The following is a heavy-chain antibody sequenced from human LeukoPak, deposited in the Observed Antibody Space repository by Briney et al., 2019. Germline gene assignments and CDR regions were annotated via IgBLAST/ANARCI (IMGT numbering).Heavy chain of an antibody. D-gene: IGHD1-26*01. CDR3: ARDRWTGIVGATSPYFFDY. CDR2: IYYSGST. Sequence: SETLSLTCTVSGGSISSYYWSWIRQPPGKGLEWIGYIYYSGSTNYNPSLKSRVTISVDTSKNQFSLKLSSVTAADTAVYYCARDRWTGIVGATSPYFFDYWGQGTLVTVSS. J-gene: IGHJ4*02. V-gene: IGHV4-59*01. CDR1: GGSISSYY.